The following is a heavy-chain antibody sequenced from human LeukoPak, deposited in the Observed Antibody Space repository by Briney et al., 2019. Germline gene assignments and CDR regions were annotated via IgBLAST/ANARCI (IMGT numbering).Heavy chain of an antibody. D-gene: IGHD1-7*01. J-gene: IGHJ4*02. CDR3: ARVVGTDEGADY. V-gene: IGHV3-7*04. CDR1: GFTFRHYW. Sequence: GGSLRLSCAASGFTFRHYWMNWVRQASGKGLEWVANIKPDGSEKRYADSAKGRFTISRGNAENSLYLQMNSLRAEDTAVYYCARVVGTDEGADYWGQGTLVTVSS. CDR2: IKPDGSEK.